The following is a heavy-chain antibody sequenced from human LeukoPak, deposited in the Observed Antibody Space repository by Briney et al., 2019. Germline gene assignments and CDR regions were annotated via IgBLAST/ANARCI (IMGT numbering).Heavy chain of an antibody. Sequence: GGSLRLSCAASGFTFSSYWMSWVRQAPGKGLEWVANIKQDGSKKYYVDSVKGRFTISRDNAKNSLYLQMNSLRAEDTAVYYCARAGRGDAYEIGVFYFDYWGQGTLVPVSS. CDR3: ARAGRGDAYEIGVFYFDY. CDR1: GFTFSSYW. D-gene: IGHD5-24*01. V-gene: IGHV3-7*01. J-gene: IGHJ4*02. CDR2: IKQDGSKK.